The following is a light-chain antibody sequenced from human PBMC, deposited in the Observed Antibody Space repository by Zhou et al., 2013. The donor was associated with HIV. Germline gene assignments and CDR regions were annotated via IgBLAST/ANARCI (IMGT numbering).Light chain of an antibody. J-gene: IGKJ1*01. CDR1: QSISTW. CDR3: HQFDSFPWS. CDR2: KAS. Sequence: DVLMTQSPSTLSASVGDRVTITCRASQSISTWMAWYQQKPGKVPKLLIYKASSLESGVPSRFSGSGFGTEFTLTISNLQPGDFATYYCHQFDSFPWSFGQGTKVEIK. V-gene: IGKV1-5*03.